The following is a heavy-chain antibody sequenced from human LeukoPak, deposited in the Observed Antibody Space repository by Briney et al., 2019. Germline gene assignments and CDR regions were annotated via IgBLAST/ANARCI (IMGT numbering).Heavy chain of an antibody. CDR1: GFTFSSYG. CDR2: IPYDGSNK. V-gene: IGHV3-30*03. J-gene: IGHJ4*02. Sequence: GGSPRLSCADSGFTFSSYGMHWVRQAPGKGLEWVAVIPYDGSNKYYADSVKGRFTISRDNSQNTLYLQMNSLRAEDTAVYYCARDSPFFDYWGQGTLVTVSS. CDR3: ARDSPFFDY.